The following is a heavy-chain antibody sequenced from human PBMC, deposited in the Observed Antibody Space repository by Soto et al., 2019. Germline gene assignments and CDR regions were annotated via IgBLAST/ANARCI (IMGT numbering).Heavy chain of an antibody. D-gene: IGHD5-18*01. CDR1: GDTLSTHG. Sequence: QVQLVQSGAAVKKPGTSVKVSCKASGDTLSTHGISSVRQAPGQGLEWMGVTIPIIGTTDSAEKFQGRVTIPADEPTTTSDTELSSLRPDDTAGYYCAAGDSSDTGDHWGQGPLVTFSS. CDR3: AAGDSSDTGDH. V-gene: IGHV1-69*01. J-gene: IGHJ4*02. CDR2: TIPIIGTT.